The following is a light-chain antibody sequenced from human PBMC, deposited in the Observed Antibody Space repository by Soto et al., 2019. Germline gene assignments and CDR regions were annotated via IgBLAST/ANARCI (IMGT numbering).Light chain of an antibody. V-gene: IGLV2-8*01. CDR2: EVS. J-gene: IGLJ3*02. Sequence: QSALTQPPSASGSPGQSVTISCTGTSSDVGGYNYVSWYQQHPGKAPKLMIHEVSKRPSGVPDRFSGSKSGNTASLTVSGLQAEDEADYYCCSYAGSNRVFGGGTKVTVL. CDR3: CSYAGSNRV. CDR1: SSDVGGYNY.